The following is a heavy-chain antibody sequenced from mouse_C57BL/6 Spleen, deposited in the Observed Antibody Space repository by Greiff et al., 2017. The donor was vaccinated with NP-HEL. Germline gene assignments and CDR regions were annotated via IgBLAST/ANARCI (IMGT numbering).Heavy chain of an antibody. CDR2: IYPGDGDT. Sequence: VQLQQSGAELVKPGASVKISCKASGYAFSSYWLNWVKQRPGKGLEWIGQIYPGDGDTNYNGKFKGKATLTADKSSSTAYMQLSSLTSEDSAVYFCARSRLTGTDFDYWGQGTTLTVSS. CDR1: GYAFSSYW. D-gene: IGHD4-1*01. CDR3: ARSRLTGTDFDY. J-gene: IGHJ2*01. V-gene: IGHV1-80*01.